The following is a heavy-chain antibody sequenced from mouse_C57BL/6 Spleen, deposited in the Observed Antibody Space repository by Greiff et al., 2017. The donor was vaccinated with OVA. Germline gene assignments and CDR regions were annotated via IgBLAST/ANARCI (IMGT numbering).Heavy chain of an antibody. CDR1: GYTFTSYW. Sequence: QVQLQQPGAELVKPGASVKLSCKASGYTFTSYWMHWVKQRPGQGLEWIGMIHPNSGSTNYNEKFKSKATLTVDKSSSTAYMQLSSLTSEDSAVYYCARYGGYYYFDYWGQGTTRTVSS. V-gene: IGHV1-64*01. CDR2: IHPNSGST. D-gene: IGHD2-3*01. CDR3: ARYGGYYYFDY. J-gene: IGHJ2*01.